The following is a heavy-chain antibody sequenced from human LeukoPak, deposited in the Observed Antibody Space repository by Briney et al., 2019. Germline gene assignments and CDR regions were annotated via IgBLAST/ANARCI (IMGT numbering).Heavy chain of an antibody. CDR2: INHRRST. V-gene: IGHV4-34*01. CDR1: GGSFSDYY. J-gene: IGHJ3*02. CDR3: ATYSTGFDI. Sequence: SETLSLTCAVYGGSFSDYYWTWIRQPPGKGLEWIGEINHRRSTHYNPSLKSRVTISVDTSKKQFSLKLSSVTAADTAVYYCATYSTGFDIWGQGTVVTVSS. D-gene: IGHD6-19*01.